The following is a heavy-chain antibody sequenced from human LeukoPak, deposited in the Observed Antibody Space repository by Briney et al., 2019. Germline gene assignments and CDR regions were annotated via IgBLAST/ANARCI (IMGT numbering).Heavy chain of an antibody. J-gene: IGHJ3*02. Sequence: PGGSLRLSCAASGFTFSSYWMHWVRQAPGKGLVWVSGISWNSGSIGYADSVKGRFTISRDNAKNSLYLQMNSLRAEDMALYYCAKQQWLVEAFDIWGQGTMVTVSS. D-gene: IGHD6-19*01. V-gene: IGHV3-9*03. CDR1: GFTFSSYW. CDR3: AKQQWLVEAFDI. CDR2: ISWNSGSI.